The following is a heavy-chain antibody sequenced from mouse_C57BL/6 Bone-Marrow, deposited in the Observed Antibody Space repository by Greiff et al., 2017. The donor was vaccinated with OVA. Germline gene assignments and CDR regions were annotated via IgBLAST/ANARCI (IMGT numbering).Heavy chain of an antibody. J-gene: IGHJ3*01. D-gene: IGHD4-1*01. V-gene: IGHV1-69*01. CDR1: GYTFTSYW. CDR2: IDPSDSST. Sequence: QVQLQQPGAELVMPGASVKLSCKASGYTFTSYWMHWVKQRPGQGLEWIGEIDPSDSSTNYNQKFKGKSTLTVDKSSSTAYMQLISLTSEDSAVYYCARWDAPAWFAYWGQGTLVTVSA. CDR3: ARWDAPAWFAY.